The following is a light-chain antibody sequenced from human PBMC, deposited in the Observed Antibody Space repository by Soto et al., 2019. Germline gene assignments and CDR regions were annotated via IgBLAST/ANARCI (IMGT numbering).Light chain of an antibody. CDR1: QSVGSN. CDR2: DAS. J-gene: IGKJ4*01. Sequence: EVVMTQSPATLSVSPGERATLSCRASQSVGSNLAWYQQKPGQAPRLLISDASTRATGFPARFSGSGSGTEFTLTISSLQSEDFAVYYCQQYNNWPPLTFGGGTKVEIK. CDR3: QQYNNWPPLT. V-gene: IGKV3-15*01.